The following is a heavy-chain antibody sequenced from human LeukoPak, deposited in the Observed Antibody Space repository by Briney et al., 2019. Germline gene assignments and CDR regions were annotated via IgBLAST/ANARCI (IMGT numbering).Heavy chain of an antibody. CDR1: GFTFSSYA. CDR2: ISGSGGST. Sequence: GGSLRLSCAASGFTFSSYAMSWVRQAPGKGLEWVSAISGSGGSTYYADSVKGRFTISRDNSNNTLYLQMNSLRAEDTGVYYCAKGECSSTSCFFDYWGQGTLVTVSS. D-gene: IGHD2-2*01. V-gene: IGHV3-23*01. CDR3: AKGECSSTSCFFDY. J-gene: IGHJ4*02.